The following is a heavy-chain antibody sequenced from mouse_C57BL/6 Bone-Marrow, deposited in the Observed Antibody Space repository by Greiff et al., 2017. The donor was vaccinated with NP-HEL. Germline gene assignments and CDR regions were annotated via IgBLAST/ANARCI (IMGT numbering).Heavy chain of an antibody. J-gene: IGHJ3*01. CDR3: TRGDGPWFAY. V-gene: IGHV5-9-1*02. CDR1: GFTFSSYA. D-gene: IGHD2-3*01. Sequence: EVQLQQSGEGLVKPGGSLKLSCAASGFTFSSYAMSWVRQTPEKRLEWVAYISSGGDYIYYADTVKGRFTISRDNARNTLYLQMSSLKSEDTAMYYCTRGDGPWFAYWGQGTLVTVSA. CDR2: ISSGGDYI.